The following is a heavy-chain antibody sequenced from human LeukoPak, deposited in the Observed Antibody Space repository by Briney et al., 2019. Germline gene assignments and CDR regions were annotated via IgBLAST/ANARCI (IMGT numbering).Heavy chain of an antibody. J-gene: IGHJ6*02. CDR3: ARDGSSGYVYYYYYGMDV. V-gene: IGHV1-2*02. D-gene: IGHD5-12*01. CDR1: GGTFSSYA. Sequence: ASVKVSCKASGGTFSSYAISWVRQAPGQGLEWMGWINPNSGGTNYAQKFQGRVTMTRDTSISTAYMELSRPRSDDTAVYYCARDGSSGYVYYYYYGMDVWGQGTTVTVSS. CDR2: INPNSGGT.